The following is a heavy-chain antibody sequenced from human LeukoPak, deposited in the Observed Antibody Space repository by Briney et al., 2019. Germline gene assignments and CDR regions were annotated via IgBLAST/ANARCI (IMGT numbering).Heavy chain of an antibody. Sequence: GGSLRLSCAASGFTFSSNYMSWVRQAPGKGREWVSVIYSGGSTYYSDSVKGRFTISRDNYKNTLYLQMNSLRAEDTAVYYCARVSGWYSFAIDYWGQGTLVTVSS. J-gene: IGHJ4*02. V-gene: IGHV3-53*01. CDR3: ARVSGWYSFAIDY. CDR1: GFTFSSNY. D-gene: IGHD6-19*01. CDR2: IYSGGST.